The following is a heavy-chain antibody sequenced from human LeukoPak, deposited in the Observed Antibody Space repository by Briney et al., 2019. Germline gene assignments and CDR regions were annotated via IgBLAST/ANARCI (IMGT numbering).Heavy chain of an antibody. CDR2: ISSSSSYI. D-gene: IGHD3-22*01. V-gene: IGHV3-21*01. Sequence: GGSLRLSCAASGFTFSSYSMNWVRQAPGKGLEWVSSISSSSSYIYYADSVRGRFTISRDNAKNSLYLQMNSLRAEDTAVYYCATTRYYYDSSVPPFDYWGQGTLVTVSS. CDR1: GFTFSSYS. J-gene: IGHJ4*02. CDR3: ATTRYYYDSSVPPFDY.